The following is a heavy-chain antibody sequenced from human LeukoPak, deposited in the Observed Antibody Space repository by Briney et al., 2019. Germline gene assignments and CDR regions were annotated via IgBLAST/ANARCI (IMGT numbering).Heavy chain of an antibody. D-gene: IGHD3-22*01. CDR2: INHSGST. CDR3: ARHYLYDTSGDGTYYFDY. Sequence: SETLSLTCAVYGGSFSGYYWSWLRQPPGKGLEWIGEINHSGSTNYYPSLMSRVTISIDTSKNHSSLKLSSVTAADTAVYYCARHYLYDTSGDGTYYFDYWGQGTLVTVSS. CDR1: GGSFSGYY. J-gene: IGHJ4*02. V-gene: IGHV4-34*01.